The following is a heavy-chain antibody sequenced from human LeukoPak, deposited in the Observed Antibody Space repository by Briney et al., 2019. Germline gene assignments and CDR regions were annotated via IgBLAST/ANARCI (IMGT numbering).Heavy chain of an antibody. Sequence: SETLSLTCTASGGSVSSGSYYWSWIRPPPGKGLEWIGYIYYSGSTNYNPSLKSRVTISVDTSKNQFSLKLSSVTAADTAVYYCAREDTAMGIDYWGQGTLVTVSS. CDR3: AREDTAMGIDY. CDR1: GGSVSSGSYY. J-gene: IGHJ4*02. V-gene: IGHV4-61*01. CDR2: IYYSGST. D-gene: IGHD5-18*01.